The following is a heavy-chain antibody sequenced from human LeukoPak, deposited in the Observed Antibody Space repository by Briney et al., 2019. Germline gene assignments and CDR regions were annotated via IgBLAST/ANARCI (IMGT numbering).Heavy chain of an antibody. CDR3: ARDGGGYCSGGSCYSGWFDP. D-gene: IGHD2-15*01. J-gene: IGHJ5*02. Sequence: GGSLRLSCAASGFTFSTYSMNWVRQAPGKGLEWVSSISSSSDYIYYADSVRGRFTISRDNAKNSLYLQMNSLRAEDTAVYYCARDGGGYCSGGSCYSGWFDPWGQGTLVTVSS. CDR1: GFTFSTYS. CDR2: ISSSSDYI. V-gene: IGHV3-21*04.